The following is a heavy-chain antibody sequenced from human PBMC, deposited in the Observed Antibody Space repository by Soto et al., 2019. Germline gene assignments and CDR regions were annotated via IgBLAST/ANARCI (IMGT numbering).Heavy chain of an antibody. CDR1: GFTFSSYG. Sequence: QVQLVESGGGVVQPGRSLRLSCAASGFTFSSYGMHWVRQAPGKGLEWVAVIWYDGSNKYYADSVKGRFTISRDNSKNALYLQMNSLRAEDTAVYYCARDPGDAVVGFFDYWGQGTLVTVSS. D-gene: IGHD1-26*01. J-gene: IGHJ4*02. CDR3: ARDPGDAVVGFFDY. V-gene: IGHV3-33*01. CDR2: IWYDGSNK.